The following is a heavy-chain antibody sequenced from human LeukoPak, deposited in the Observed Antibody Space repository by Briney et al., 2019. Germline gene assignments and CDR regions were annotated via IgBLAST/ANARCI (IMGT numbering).Heavy chain of an antibody. V-gene: IGHV3-30*04. D-gene: IGHD6-19*01. Sequence: GGSLRLSCAASGFTFSSYAMHWVRQAPGKGLEWVAVISYDGSNKCYADSVKGRFTISRDNSKNTLYLQMNSLRAEDTAVYYCARVKQWLVIFDYWGQGTLVTVSS. CDR3: ARVKQWLVIFDY. CDR1: GFTFSSYA. CDR2: ISYDGSNK. J-gene: IGHJ4*02.